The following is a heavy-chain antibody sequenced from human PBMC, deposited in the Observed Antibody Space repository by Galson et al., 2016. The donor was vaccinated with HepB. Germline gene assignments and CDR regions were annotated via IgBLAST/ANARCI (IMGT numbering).Heavy chain of an antibody. D-gene: IGHD2-2*01. CDR1: GSFFSTYA. V-gene: IGHV1-69*05. J-gene: IGHJ6*02. Sequence: SVKVSCKASGSFFSTYAVTWMRQAPGHGLEWVGGSVPIFGTSNYAQNFQGRVMITTDESMSTAYMELSSLTSEDTAVYYCAAHCTTTTCPSKLVGFVFYYYAMDVWGQGTTVTVSS. CDR3: AAHCTTTTCPSKLVGFVFYYYAMDV. CDR2: SVPIFGTS.